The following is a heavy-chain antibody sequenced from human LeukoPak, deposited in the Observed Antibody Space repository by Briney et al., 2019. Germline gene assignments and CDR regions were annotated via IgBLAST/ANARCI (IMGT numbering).Heavy chain of an antibody. J-gene: IGHJ5*02. CDR3: ARASRIAWSNWFDP. V-gene: IGHV1-3*01. CDR2: INAGNGNT. CDR1: GYTFTSYA. Sequence: ASVEVSCKASGYTFTSYAMHWVRQAPGQRLEWMGWINAGNGNTKYSQKFQGRVTITRDTSASTAYMELSSLRSEDTAVYYCARASRIAWSNWFDPWGQGTLVTVSS. D-gene: IGHD6-6*01.